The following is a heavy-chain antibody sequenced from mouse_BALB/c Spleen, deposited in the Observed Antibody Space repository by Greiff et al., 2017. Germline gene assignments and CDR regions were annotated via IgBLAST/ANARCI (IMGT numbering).Heavy chain of an antibody. D-gene: IGHD1-1*02. V-gene: IGHV1S137*01. J-gene: IGHJ2*01. CDR2: ISTYYGDA. CDR1: GYTFTDYA. Sequence: VKLQESGAELVRPGVSVKISCKGSGYTFTDYAMHWVKQSHAKSLEWIGVISTYYGDASYNQKFKGKATMTVDKSSSTAYMELARLTSEDSAIYYCARGWEYYFDYWGQGTTLTVSS. CDR3: ARGWEYYFDY.